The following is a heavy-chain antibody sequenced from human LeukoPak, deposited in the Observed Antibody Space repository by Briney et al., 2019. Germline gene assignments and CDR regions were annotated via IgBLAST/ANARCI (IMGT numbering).Heavy chain of an antibody. CDR1: GGSISSSSYY. V-gene: IGHV4-39*01. J-gene: IGHJ4*02. CDR3: ARHYVWGSYRYPFDY. CDR2: INHSGST. D-gene: IGHD3-16*02. Sequence: PSETLSLTCTVSGGSISSSSYYWSWIRQPPGKGLEWIGEINHSGSTNYNPSLKSRVTISVDTSKNQFSLKLSSVTAADTAVYYCARHYVWGSYRYPFDYWGQGTLVTVSS.